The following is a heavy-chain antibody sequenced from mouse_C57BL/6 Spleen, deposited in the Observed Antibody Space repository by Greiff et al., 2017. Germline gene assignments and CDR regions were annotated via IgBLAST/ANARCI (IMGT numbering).Heavy chain of an antibody. CDR2: IYPGSGST. J-gene: IGHJ4*01. D-gene: IGHD1-1*01. Sequence: QVQLQQPGAELVKPGASVKMSCKASGYTFTSYWITWVKQRPGQGLEWIGDIYPGSGSTNFNEKFKSKATLTVDTSSSTAYMQLSSLTSEDSAVYYCARGPDYYGSSYNYAMDYWGQGTSVTVSS. V-gene: IGHV1-55*01. CDR3: ARGPDYYGSSYNYAMDY. CDR1: GYTFTSYW.